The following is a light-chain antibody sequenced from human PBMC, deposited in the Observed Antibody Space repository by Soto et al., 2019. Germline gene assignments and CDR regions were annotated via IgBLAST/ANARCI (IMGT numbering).Light chain of an antibody. Sequence: AIQMTQSPSSLSASVGDRVTITCRASQDIRNDLGWYQQKPGKAPNLLIYAASTLQIGVPSRFRGSGSGTYFTLTSSSLQPEDFATYYCLQGYNFPHTFGPGPKVDIK. J-gene: IGKJ3*01. CDR2: AAS. V-gene: IGKV1-6*01. CDR1: QDIRND. CDR3: LQGYNFPHT.